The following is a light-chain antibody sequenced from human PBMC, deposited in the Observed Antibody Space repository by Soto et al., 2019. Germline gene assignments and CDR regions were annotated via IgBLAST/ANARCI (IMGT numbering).Light chain of an antibody. CDR2: VAS. J-gene: IGKJ1*01. CDR1: QSVGSN. V-gene: IGKV3-15*01. Sequence: EIVMTQSPATLSVSPGERATLSCRASQSVGSNLAWYQQKPGQAPRLLIYVASTRATVIPARFSGSGSGTEFTLTISSLQSEDFAVYYCQQNNNWPPWTFGQGTKVEDK. CDR3: QQNNNWPPWT.